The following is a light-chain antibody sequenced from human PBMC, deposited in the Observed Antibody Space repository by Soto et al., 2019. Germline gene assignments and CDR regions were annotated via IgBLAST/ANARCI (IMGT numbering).Light chain of an antibody. CDR1: QSVSSSY. J-gene: IGKJ3*01. V-gene: IGKV3-20*01. Sequence: EIVLTQSPGTLSLSPGERATLSCRASQSVSSSYLAWYQQKPGQAPRLLIYGASSRATGIPDRFSGSGSGTDFTLTISRLEPEDFAVYYCQQYGSSPFGPGTKXDIK. CDR2: GAS. CDR3: QQYGSSP.